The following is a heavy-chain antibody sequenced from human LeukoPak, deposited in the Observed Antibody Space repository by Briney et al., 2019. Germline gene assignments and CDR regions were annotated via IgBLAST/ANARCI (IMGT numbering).Heavy chain of an antibody. CDR1: GYTFTGYY. CDR2: SNPNSGGT. J-gene: IGHJ4*02. CDR3: ARVLFYSSGNKSNRVDY. V-gene: IGHV1-2*02. Sequence: ASVKVSCKASGYTFTGYYIHWVRQAPGQGLEWMGSSNPNSGGTNNAQKFQGRVTMTRDTSISTAYMELSRLRSDDTAVYYCARVLFYSSGNKSNRVDYWGQGTLVTVSS. D-gene: IGHD6-19*01.